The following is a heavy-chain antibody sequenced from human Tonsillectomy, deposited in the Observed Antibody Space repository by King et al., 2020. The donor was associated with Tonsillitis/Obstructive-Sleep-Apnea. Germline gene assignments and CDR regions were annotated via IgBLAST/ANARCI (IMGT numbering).Heavy chain of an antibody. D-gene: IGHD3-3*01. Sequence: VQLVESGAEVKKPGESLRISCKGSGYSFTSYWITWVRQMPGKGLEWMGRIDPSDSYTNYSPSFQGHVTISADNSISTAYLQWGRLKASDTAMYYCARHIASRCYEFWSDYYPHDYWGQGTLVTVSS. CDR1: GYSFTSYW. V-gene: IGHV5-10-1*01. J-gene: IGHJ4*02. CDR3: ARHIASRCYEFWSDYYPHDY. CDR2: IDPSDSYT.